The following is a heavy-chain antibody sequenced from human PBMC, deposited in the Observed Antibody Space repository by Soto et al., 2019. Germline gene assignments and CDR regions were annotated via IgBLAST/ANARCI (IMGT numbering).Heavy chain of an antibody. CDR3: AKELQRGMDV. D-gene: IGHD4-4*01. CDR2: VDPNSGGT. V-gene: IGHV1-2*02. CDR1: GYTFSVYH. Sequence: QVHLVQSGAEVKQPGASVKVSCKASGYTFSVYHMHWVRQAPGQGLEWMGWVDPNSGGTNYAQSFEGRVTMPRDTSINTAFMELSRLTSDDTAVYYCAKELQRGMDVWGQGTTVTVSS. J-gene: IGHJ6*02.